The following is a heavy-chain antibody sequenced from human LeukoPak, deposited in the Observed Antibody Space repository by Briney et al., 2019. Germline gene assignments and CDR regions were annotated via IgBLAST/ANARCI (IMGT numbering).Heavy chain of an antibody. V-gene: IGHV3-30*19. CDR2: ISYDGSNK. D-gene: IGHD3-22*01. CDR1: GFTFSNYG. Sequence: PGGSLRLSCEASGFTFSNYGMHWLRQAPGKGLEWVAVISYDGSNKYYADSVKGRFTISRDNSKNTLYLQMNSLRAEDTAVYYCASPYDDSSGYYYPTFDYWGQGTLVTVSS. J-gene: IGHJ4*02. CDR3: ASPYDDSSGYYYPTFDY.